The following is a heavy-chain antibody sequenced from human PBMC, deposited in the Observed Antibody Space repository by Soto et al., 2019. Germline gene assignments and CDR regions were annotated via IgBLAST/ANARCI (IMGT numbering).Heavy chain of an antibody. V-gene: IGHV3-64D*06. J-gene: IGHJ4*02. CDR3: VKDGGLVIAHSPFDY. Sequence: GGSLRLSCSASGFTFSSYAMHWVRQAPGKGLEYVSAISSNGGSTYYADSVKGRFTISRDNSKNTLYLQMSSLRAEDTAVYYCVKDGGLVIAHSPFDYWGQGTLVTVSS. CDR1: GFTFSSYA. CDR2: ISSNGGST. D-gene: IGHD2-21*01.